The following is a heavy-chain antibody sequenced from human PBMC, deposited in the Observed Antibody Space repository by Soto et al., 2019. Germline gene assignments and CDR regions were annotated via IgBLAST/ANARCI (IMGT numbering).Heavy chain of an antibody. CDR2: IYWDDDT. V-gene: IGHV2-5*02. CDR1: GFSVTTAEVG. J-gene: IGHJ4*02. CDR3: ARCGYNSGWRY. Sequence: QITLKESGPPLVKPTQTLTLTCTCSGFSVTTAEVGVGWIRQPPRKALEWLALIYWDDDTRYSPALKGRLTITRDTSKNQVLLTVTNMVPLDTGIYCCARCGYNSGWRYWGQGTPVTVSS. D-gene: IGHD6-19*01.